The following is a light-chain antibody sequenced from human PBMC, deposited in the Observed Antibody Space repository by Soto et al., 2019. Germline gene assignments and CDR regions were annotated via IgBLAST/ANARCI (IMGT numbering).Light chain of an antibody. CDR2: DAS. Sequence: EIVLTQSPGTLSLSPGERATLSCRASQSVNNAYLAWYQQKPGQAPRLLIYDASNRATGIPDRFSGSGSGTDFTLTISRLEPEDFALYYCQQYGTSVLTFGGGTKVEIK. CDR1: QSVNNAY. J-gene: IGKJ4*01. V-gene: IGKV3-20*01. CDR3: QQYGTSVLT.